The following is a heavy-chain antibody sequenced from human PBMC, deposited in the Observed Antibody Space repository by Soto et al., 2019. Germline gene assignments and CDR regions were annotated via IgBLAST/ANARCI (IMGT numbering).Heavy chain of an antibody. CDR1: GFTFSTYA. J-gene: IGHJ4*02. V-gene: IGHV3-30-3*01. CDR2: ISYDGGNK. D-gene: IGHD4-17*01. Sequence: QPGGSLRLSCTASGFTFSTYAMHWVRQAPGKGLEWVALISYDGGNKYYADSVKGRFTISRDDSKNALYLQMNSLRAEDTAVYYCARKTARGYGDYFVYWGQGTLVTVSS. CDR3: ARKTARGYGDYFVY.